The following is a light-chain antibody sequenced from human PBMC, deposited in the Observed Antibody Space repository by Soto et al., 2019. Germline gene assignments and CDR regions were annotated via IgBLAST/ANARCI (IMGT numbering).Light chain of an antibody. CDR3: QQRSNLIT. V-gene: IGKV3D-20*02. CDR2: DAS. J-gene: IGKJ5*01. Sequence: EIVLTQSPGTLSLSAGERATLSCRASQSVSSSYLAWYQQKPGQAPRLLIYDASNRATGIPARFSGSGSGTDFTLTISSLEPEDFAVYYCQQRSNLITFGQGTRLEIK. CDR1: QSVSSSY.